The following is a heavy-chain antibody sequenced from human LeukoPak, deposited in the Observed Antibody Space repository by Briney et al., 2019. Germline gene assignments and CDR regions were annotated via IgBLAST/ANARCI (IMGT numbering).Heavy chain of an antibody. CDR2: ISSSGSTI. J-gene: IGHJ3*02. CDR3: ARGGESIAVAGTDFDI. Sequence: PGGSLRLSCAASGFTFSSYEMNWVRQAPGKGLEWVSYISSSGSTIYYADSVKGRFTISRDNAKNSLYLQMNSLRAEDTAVYYCARGGESIAVAGTDFDIWGQGTMVTVSS. V-gene: IGHV3-48*03. D-gene: IGHD6-19*01. CDR1: GFTFSSYE.